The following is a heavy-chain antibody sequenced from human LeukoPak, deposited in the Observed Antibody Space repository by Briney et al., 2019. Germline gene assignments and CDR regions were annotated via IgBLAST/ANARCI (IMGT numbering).Heavy chain of an antibody. CDR1: GYVFASHW. J-gene: IGHJ6*02. Sequence: GESLKISCEGSGYVFASHWIGWVRQMPEKGLEWMGIIYPGDSDTRYSPAFQGQVTISADKSNSTDYLQWSSLKASDTAMYYCARLGGNYYYYGMDVWGQGTTVTVSS. CDR2: IYPGDSDT. CDR3: ARLGGNYYYYGMDV. D-gene: IGHD1-26*01. V-gene: IGHV5-51*01.